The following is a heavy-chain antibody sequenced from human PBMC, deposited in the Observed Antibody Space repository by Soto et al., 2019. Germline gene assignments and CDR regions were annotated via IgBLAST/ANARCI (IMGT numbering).Heavy chain of an antibody. Sequence: GGSLRLSCAASGFAVGGFYMNWVRQAPGKGLEWVSVMFTTGTTYYADSVKGRFTISRDDSKNTLYLQMNSLRAEDTAVYYCARERYSYGFDYWGQGTVVTVSS. CDR3: ARERYSYGFDY. CDR1: GFAVGGFY. D-gene: IGHD5-18*01. J-gene: IGHJ4*02. CDR2: MFTTGTT. V-gene: IGHV3-53*01.